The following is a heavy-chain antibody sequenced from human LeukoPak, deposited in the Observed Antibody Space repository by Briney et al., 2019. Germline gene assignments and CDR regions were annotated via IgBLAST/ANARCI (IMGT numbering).Heavy chain of an antibody. CDR2: ISSSSSYI. CDR3: ARVGPIGSSSCSDY. D-gene: IGHD6-13*01. Sequence: NPGGSLRLSCAASGFTFSSYSMNWVRQAPGKGLEWVSSISSSSSYIYYADSVKGRFTISRDNAKNSLYLQMNSLRAEDTAVYYCARVGPIGSSSCSDYWGQGTLDTVSS. J-gene: IGHJ4*02. V-gene: IGHV3-21*01. CDR1: GFTFSSYS.